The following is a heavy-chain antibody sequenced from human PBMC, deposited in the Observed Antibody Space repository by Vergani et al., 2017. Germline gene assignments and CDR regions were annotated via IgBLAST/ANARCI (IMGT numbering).Heavy chain of an antibody. CDR3: ARDRDNGDYEGADY. Sequence: QVQLVQSGAEVKKPGSSVKVSCKASGGTFSSYTISWVRQAPGQGLEWMGRIIPILGIANYAQKFQGRVTITADKSTSTAYMELSSLRSEDTGVYYCARDRDNGDYEGADYGGQGTLVTVSS. CDR1: GGTFSSYT. V-gene: IGHV1-69*02. D-gene: IGHD4-17*01. CDR2: IIPILGIA. J-gene: IGHJ4*02.